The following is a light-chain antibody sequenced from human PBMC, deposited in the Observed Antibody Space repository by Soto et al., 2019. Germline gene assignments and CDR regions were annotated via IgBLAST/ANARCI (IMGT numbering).Light chain of an antibody. V-gene: IGKV3-20*01. CDR2: SAS. J-gene: IGKJ1*01. CDR3: DQSGTSPWT. CDR1: QSVSSSY. Sequence: PGERATLSCRASQSVSSSYLAWYQQKPGQAPRLLIYSASLKPAGIPDRFSGSGSATDFTLTISRLEPEDFAVYYCDQSGTSPWTFGQGTKVDIK.